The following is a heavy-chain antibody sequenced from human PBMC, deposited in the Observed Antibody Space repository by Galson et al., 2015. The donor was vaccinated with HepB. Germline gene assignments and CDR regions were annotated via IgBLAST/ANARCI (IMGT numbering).Heavy chain of an antibody. CDR3: ARQRYSYGYRETDY. D-gene: IGHD5-18*01. Sequence: TLSLTCTVSGGSISSYYWSWIRQPPGKGLEWIGYIYYSGSTNYNPSLKSRVTISVDTSKNQFSLKLGSVTAADTAVYYCARQRYSYGYRETDYWGQGTLVTVSS. CDR2: IYYSGST. CDR1: GGSISSYY. V-gene: IGHV4-59*08. J-gene: IGHJ4*02.